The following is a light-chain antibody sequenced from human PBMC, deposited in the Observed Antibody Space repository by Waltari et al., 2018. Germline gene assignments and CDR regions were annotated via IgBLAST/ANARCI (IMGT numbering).Light chain of an antibody. CDR1: SGSVSSTSF. J-gene: IGLJ3*02. Sequence: QTVVTPEPSLSVSPGGTVTLTCALSSGSVSSTSFVSWYQQSPGQTPRTLVYKANIRSSGVPDRFSGSIFGNKAALIITGAQADDESDYFCLVYMGSGIWVFGGGTKLTVL. V-gene: IGLV8-61*01. CDR2: KAN. CDR3: LVYMGSGIWV.